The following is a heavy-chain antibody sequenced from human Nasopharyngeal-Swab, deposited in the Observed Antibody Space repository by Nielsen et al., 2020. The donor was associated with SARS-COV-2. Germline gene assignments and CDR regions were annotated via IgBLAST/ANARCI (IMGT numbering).Heavy chain of an antibody. V-gene: IGHV4-39*01. J-gene: IGHJ4*02. D-gene: IGHD3-22*01. CDR2: IYYSGST. CDR3: ARPGYDSSGYTSYFDY. Sequence: WIRQPPGKGLEWIGSIYYSGSTCYNPSLKSRVTISVDTSKNQFSLKLSSVTAADTAVYYCARPGYDSSGYTSYFDYWGQGTLVTVSS.